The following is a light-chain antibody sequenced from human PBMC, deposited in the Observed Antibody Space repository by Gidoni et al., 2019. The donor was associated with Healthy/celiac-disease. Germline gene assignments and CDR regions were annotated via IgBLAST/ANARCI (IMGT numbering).Light chain of an antibody. J-gene: IGKJ2*02. Sequence: DIQMTQSPSSLSASVGDRVTITCRASQSISSYLNWYQQKPGKAPKLLIYAASSLQSGVPSRFSGSGSGTDFTLTISSLQPEDFATYYCQQSYSTLLSTFGQXTKLEIK. CDR2: AAS. CDR1: QSISSY. CDR3: QQSYSTLLST. V-gene: IGKV1-39*01.